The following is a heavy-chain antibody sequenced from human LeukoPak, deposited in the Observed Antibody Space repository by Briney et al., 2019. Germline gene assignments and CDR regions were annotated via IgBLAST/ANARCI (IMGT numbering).Heavy chain of an antibody. CDR3: ARVWFHNSYFDY. D-gene: IGHD3-10*01. J-gene: IGHJ4*02. CDR2: ISSDGSNK. Sequence: PGKSLRLSCVASGFTFSSYVMHWVRQAPGKGLEWVALISSDGSNKYYADSVKGRFTISRDNPKNAMYLQMNSLSAEDTAVYYCARVWFHNSYFDYWGQGTLVRVSS. V-gene: IGHV3-30-3*01. CDR1: GFTFSSYV.